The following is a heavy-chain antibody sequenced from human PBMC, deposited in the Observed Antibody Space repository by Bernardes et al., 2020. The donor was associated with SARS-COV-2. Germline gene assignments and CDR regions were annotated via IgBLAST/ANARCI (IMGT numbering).Heavy chain of an antibody. D-gene: IGHD2-21*01. CDR3: VVEGFGS. CDR1: GYTFRRYA. Sequence: GWSLRLSCGVSGYTFRRYAMNWVRQAPGKGLEWVSIISNSGDITKYADSVEGRFTISRDNSKNTVHLQMNSLSADDTAVYYCVVEGFGSWGQGTPVTVSS. V-gene: IGHV3-23*01. J-gene: IGHJ4*02. CDR2: ISNSGDIT.